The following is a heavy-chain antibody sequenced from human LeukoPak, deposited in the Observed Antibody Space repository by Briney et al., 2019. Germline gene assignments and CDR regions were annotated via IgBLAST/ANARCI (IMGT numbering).Heavy chain of an antibody. J-gene: IGHJ4*02. Sequence: SETLSLTCTVSGGSISSGDYYWRWLRQPPGRGVEWIGYIYYSGSTYYNPSRKSRVTISVDTSKNQFSLKLSSVTAADTAVYYCARGMITFGGVIVISANFDYWGQGTLVTVSS. D-gene: IGHD3-16*02. CDR2: IYYSGST. CDR3: ARGMITFGGVIVISANFDY. CDR1: GGSISSGDYY. V-gene: IGHV4-30-4*01.